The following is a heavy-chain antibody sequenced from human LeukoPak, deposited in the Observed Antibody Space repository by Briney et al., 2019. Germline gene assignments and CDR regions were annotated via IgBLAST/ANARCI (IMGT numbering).Heavy chain of an antibody. J-gene: IGHJ6*03. Sequence: PGGSLRLSCAASGFTFSSYWMHWVRQAPGKGLVWVSRINSDGSSTSYADSVNGRFTISRDNAKNTLYLQMNSLRAEDTAVYYCARSGRNYSRRQWDYYYYYMDVWGKGTTVTVSS. V-gene: IGHV3-74*01. CDR3: ARSGRNYSRRQWDYYYYYMDV. CDR1: GFTFSSYW. D-gene: IGHD3-10*01. CDR2: INSDGSST.